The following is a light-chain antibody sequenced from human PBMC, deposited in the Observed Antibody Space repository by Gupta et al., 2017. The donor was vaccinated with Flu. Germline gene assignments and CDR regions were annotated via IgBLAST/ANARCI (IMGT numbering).Light chain of an antibody. V-gene: IGLV1-44*01. CDR2: HND. Sequence: QSVMTQSPSASGTPGQRVSIICSGSTSNIGRNSVNWYYHLPGTAPKLLIYHNDQRPSGVPDRFSGSKSGTSASLAISGLQSEDEADYYCAAWDDSLNGYVFGTGTKVTVL. CDR1: TSNIGRNS. J-gene: IGLJ1*01. CDR3: AAWDDSLNGYV.